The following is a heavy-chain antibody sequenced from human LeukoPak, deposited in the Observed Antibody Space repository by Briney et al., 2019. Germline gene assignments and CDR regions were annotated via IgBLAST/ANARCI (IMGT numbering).Heavy chain of an antibody. CDR2: ISGSGGST. V-gene: IGHV3-23*01. CDR1: GFTVSSNY. J-gene: IGHJ6*02. CDR3: AKESFSYYGMDV. D-gene: IGHD2/OR15-2a*01. Sequence: GGSLRLSCAASGFTVSSNYMSWVRQAPGKGLEWVSAISGSGGSTYYADSVKGPFTISRDNSRNTLYLQMNSLRAEDTAVYFCAKESFSYYGMDVWGQGTTVTVSS.